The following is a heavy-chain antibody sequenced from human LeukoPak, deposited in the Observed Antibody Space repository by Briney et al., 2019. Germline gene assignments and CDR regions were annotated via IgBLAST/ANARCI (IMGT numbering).Heavy chain of an antibody. Sequence: GGSLRLSCAASGFIFSNYWMSWVRQAPGKGLEWVANINQDGRQKLYVDSVKGRLTISRDNAKNSLYLQMNSLGAEDTAVYYCVRDLFGRDRRPFDCWGQGTLVTVSS. CDR2: INQDGRQK. J-gene: IGHJ4*02. CDR1: GFIFSNYW. V-gene: IGHV3-7*01. D-gene: IGHD3-16*01. CDR3: VRDLFGRDRRPFDC.